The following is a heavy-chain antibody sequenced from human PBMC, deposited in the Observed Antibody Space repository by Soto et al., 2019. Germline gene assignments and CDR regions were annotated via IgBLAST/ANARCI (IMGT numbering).Heavy chain of an antibody. D-gene: IGHD6-6*01. CDR2: IYYSGST. CDR1: GYSISSGYY. CDR3: ARAAYSSSPDNWFDP. V-gene: IGHV4-38-2*01. J-gene: IGHJ5*02. Sequence: PSETLALSCAVSGYSISSGYYWGWIRRPPGKGLEWIGRIYYSGSTYYNPSLKSRVTISVDTSKNQFSLKLSSVTAADTAVYYCARAAYSSSPDNWFDPWGQGTLVTVSS.